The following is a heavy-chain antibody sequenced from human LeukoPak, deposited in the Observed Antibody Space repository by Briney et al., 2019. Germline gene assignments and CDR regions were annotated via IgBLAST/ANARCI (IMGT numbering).Heavy chain of an antibody. J-gene: IGHJ4*02. V-gene: IGHV3-9*01. CDR2: ISWNSGSI. CDR3: AKAGGSGSYYLTSSFDY. CDR1: GFTFDDYA. D-gene: IGHD3-10*01. Sequence: GGSLRLSCAASGFTFDDYAMHWVRQAPGKGLEWVSGISWNSGSIGYADSVKGRFTISRDNAKNSLYLQMNSLRAEDTALYYCAKAGGSGSYYLTSSFDYWGQGTLVTVSS.